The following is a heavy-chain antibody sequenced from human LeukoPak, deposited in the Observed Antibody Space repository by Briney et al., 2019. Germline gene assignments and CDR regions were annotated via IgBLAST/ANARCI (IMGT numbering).Heavy chain of an antibody. CDR1: GYTFTGYY. J-gene: IGHJ5*02. CDR3: ARVRVRIAAAGTCWFDP. CDR2: INPNSGGT. Sequence: ASVKVSCKASGYTFTGYYMHWVRQALGQGLEWMGWINPNSGGTNYAQKFQGRVTMTRDTSISTAYMELSRLRSDDTAVYYCARVRVRIAAAGTCWFDPWGQGTLVTVSS. V-gene: IGHV1-2*02. D-gene: IGHD6-13*01.